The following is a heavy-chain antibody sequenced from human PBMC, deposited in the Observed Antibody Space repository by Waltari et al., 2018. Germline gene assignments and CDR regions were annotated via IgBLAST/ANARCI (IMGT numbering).Heavy chain of an antibody. V-gene: IGHV4-59*12. Sequence: QVQLQESGPGLVKPSETLSLTCAVSGGSISDSSYWNWIRQPPGRGLEWIGNIYGKSVTTHYKPSLKSRVTHSKDTSKNQFFLKLTSVTAADTAVYYCARGKQKYLGPTDYWGQGVLVTVSS. CDR1: GGSISDSSY. J-gene: IGHJ4*02. CDR2: IYGKSVTT. D-gene: IGHD1-26*01. CDR3: ARGKQKYLGPTDY.